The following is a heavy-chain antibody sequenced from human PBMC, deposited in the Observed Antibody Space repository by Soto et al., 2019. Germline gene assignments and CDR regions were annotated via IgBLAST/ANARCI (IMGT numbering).Heavy chain of an antibody. CDR2: ISYDGSNK. D-gene: IGHD2-2*01. CDR3: AKERYCSSTSCYSVAVAGPPALDY. CDR1: GFTFSSYG. Sequence: GGSLRLSCAASGFTFSSYGMHWVRQAPGKGLEWVAVISYDGSNKYYADSVKGRFTISRDNSKNTLYLQMNSLRAEDTAVYYCAKERYCSSTSCYSVAVAGPPALDYWGQGTLVTVSS. J-gene: IGHJ4*02. V-gene: IGHV3-30*18.